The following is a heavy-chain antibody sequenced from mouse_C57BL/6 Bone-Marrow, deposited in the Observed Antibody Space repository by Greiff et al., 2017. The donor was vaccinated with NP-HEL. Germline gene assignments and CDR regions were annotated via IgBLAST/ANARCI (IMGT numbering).Heavy chain of an antibody. CDR1: GYTFTSYW. V-gene: IGHV1-82*01. J-gene: IGHJ4*01. D-gene: IGHD2-3*01. CDR2: IYPGDGDT. CDR3: ARWGWLLYYYAMDY. Sequence: QVQLQQPGTELVKPGASVKLSCKASGYTFTSYWMHWVKQRPGKGLEWIGRIYPGDGDTNYIGKFKGKATLTADKSSSTAYMQLSSLTSEDSAVYFCARWGWLLYYYAMDYWGQGTSVTVSS.